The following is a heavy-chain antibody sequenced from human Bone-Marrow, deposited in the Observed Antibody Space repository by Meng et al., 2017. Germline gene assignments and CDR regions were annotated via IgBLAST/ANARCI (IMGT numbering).Heavy chain of an antibody. CDR3: ARDQGVRYDSSRMDY. CDR2: ISSSGSTI. CDR1: GFTFSSYE. D-gene: IGHD3-22*01. Sequence: GESLKISCAASGFTFSSYEMNWVRQAPGKGLEWVSYISSSGSTIYYADSVKGRFTISRDNAKNSLYLQMNSPRAEDTAVYYCARDQGVRYDSSRMDYWGQATLVTVSS. V-gene: IGHV3-48*03. J-gene: IGHJ4*02.